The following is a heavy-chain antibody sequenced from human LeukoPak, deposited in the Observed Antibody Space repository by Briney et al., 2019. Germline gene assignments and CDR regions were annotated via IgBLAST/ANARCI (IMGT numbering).Heavy chain of an antibody. Sequence: SETLSLTCTVSGDSISNDGYYWSWVRQHPQTGLEWIGYIYSSGGTYYNPSLKSRVTISVDTFKNQFSLKLTSVTAADTAVYYCARQRLSHYGSGGYYDRPFDIWGQGTMVTVSS. CDR2: IYSSGGT. D-gene: IGHD3-22*01. CDR1: GDSISNDGYY. CDR3: ARQRLSHYGSGGYYDRPFDI. V-gene: IGHV4-31*03. J-gene: IGHJ3*02.